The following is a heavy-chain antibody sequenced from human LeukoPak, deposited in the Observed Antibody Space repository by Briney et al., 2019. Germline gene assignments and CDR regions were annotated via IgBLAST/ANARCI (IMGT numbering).Heavy chain of an antibody. J-gene: IGHJ3*02. CDR1: GFIFDTHA. CDR3: ARVDDLDAFDT. V-gene: IGHV3-30*04. CDR2: IADDGSNK. Sequence: GGSLRLSCTGSGFIFDTHALTWVRQAPGKGLKWVAVIADDGSNKYYADSVKGRFTISRDSSNNTLYLQMNSLRAEDTAVYYCARVDDLDAFDTWGQGTMVTVSS. D-gene: IGHD2-2*03.